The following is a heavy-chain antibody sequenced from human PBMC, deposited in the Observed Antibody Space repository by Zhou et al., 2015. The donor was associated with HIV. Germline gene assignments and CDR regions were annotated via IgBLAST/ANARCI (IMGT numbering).Heavy chain of an antibody. J-gene: IGHJ3*02. D-gene: IGHD2-15*01. V-gene: IGHV1-69*01. CDR2: IIPIFGTA. CDR3: ARDIVVVVAALPYYAFDI. CDR1: GGTFSSYA. Sequence: QVQLVQSGAEVKKPGSSVKVSCKASGGTFSSYAISWVRQAPGQGLEWMGGIIPIFGTANYAQKFQGRVTITADESTSTAYMELSSLRSEDTAVYYCARDIVVVVAALPYYAFDIWGQGTMVTVSS.